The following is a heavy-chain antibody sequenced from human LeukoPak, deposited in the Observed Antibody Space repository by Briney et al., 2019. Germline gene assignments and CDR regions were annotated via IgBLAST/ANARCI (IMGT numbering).Heavy chain of an antibody. CDR2: IYYSGST. CDR3: ARSGGGTDY. D-gene: IGHD3-16*01. CDR1: GGSLSRYY. J-gene: IGHJ4*02. Sequence: SETLSLTCTVSGGSLSRYYWSWLRQPPGKGLEWIGYIYYSGSTNYNPSLKSRVPISVDTSKNQFSLQLSPVTAADTAVYYCARSGGGTDYWGQETLVTVSS. V-gene: IGHV4-59*01.